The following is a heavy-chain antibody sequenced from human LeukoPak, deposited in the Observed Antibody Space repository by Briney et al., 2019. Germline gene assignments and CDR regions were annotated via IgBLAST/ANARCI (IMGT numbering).Heavy chain of an antibody. Sequence: ASVKVSCKASGYTFTGYYMHWVRQAPGQGLEWMGWINPKSGGTNYAQKFQGRVTMTRDTSISTGYMELSGLRSDDTAVYYCARHYTSGWYSDWGQGTLVTVSS. CDR2: INPKSGGT. J-gene: IGHJ4*02. CDR3: ARHYTSGWYSD. D-gene: IGHD6-19*01. V-gene: IGHV1-2*02. CDR1: GYTFTGYY.